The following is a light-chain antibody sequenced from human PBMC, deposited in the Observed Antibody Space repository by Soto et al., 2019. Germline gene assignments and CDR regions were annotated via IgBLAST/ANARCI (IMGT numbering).Light chain of an antibody. CDR1: QSIDSW. Sequence: DIQMTQSPSTLFASVGDRVTIACRASQSIDSWLAWYQQKPGKAPNFLIYDASDLESGFPSRFSGSGSGTEFTLTISSLQPDDFATYYCQQYRGKPFTFGQGTKVEIK. CDR3: QQYRGKPFT. J-gene: IGKJ2*01. CDR2: DAS. V-gene: IGKV1-5*01.